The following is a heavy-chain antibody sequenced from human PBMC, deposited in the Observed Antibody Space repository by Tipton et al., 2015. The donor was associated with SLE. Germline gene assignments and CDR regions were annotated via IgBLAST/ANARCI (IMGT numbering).Heavy chain of an antibody. CDR3: AKDMEAHLLAPGGTDY. CDR2: ISWNSGGI. CDR1: GFTFDDYA. D-gene: IGHD6-13*01. Sequence: SLRLSCAASGFTFDDYAMHWVRQAPGKGLEWVSSISWNSGGIDYADSVKGRFTIYRDNAKNSLYLQMNSLRPDDTAFYFCAKDMEAHLLAPGGTDYWGQGTLVTVSS. V-gene: IGHV3-9*01. J-gene: IGHJ4*02.